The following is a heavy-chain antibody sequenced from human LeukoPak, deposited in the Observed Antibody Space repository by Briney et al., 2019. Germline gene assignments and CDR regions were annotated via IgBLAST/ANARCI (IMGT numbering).Heavy chain of an antibody. D-gene: IGHD3-22*01. CDR3: ARMAKGYYYDSSGYYYFDY. CDR2: IIPILGIA. CDR1: GGTFSSYA. J-gene: IGHJ4*02. V-gene: IGHV1-69*04. Sequence: ASVKVSCKASGGTFSSYAISWVRQAPGQGLEWMGRIIPILGIANYAQKFPGRVTITADKSTSAAYMELSSLRSEDTAVYYCARMAKGYYYDSSGYYYFDYWGQGTLVTVSS.